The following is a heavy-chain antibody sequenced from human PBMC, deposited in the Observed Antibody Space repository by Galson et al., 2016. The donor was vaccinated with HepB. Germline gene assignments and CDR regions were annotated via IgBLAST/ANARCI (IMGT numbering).Heavy chain of an antibody. J-gene: IGHJ4*02. CDR1: GYTFTSYY. CDR3: ARDRHYYGSGSYPSRYFDY. Sequence: SVKVSCKASGYTFTSYYMHWVRQAPGQGLEWMGIINPSGGSTSYAQKFQGRVTMTRDTSTSTVYMELSSLRSEDTDVYYCARDRHYYGSGSYPSRYFDYWGQGTLVTGSS. V-gene: IGHV1-46*01. CDR2: INPSGGST. D-gene: IGHD3-10*01.